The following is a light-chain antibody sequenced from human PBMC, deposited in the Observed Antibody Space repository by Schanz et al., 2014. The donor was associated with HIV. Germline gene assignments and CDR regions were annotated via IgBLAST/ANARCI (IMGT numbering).Light chain of an antibody. CDR3: QQCVTYPYT. V-gene: IGKV1-5*03. J-gene: IGKJ2*01. Sequence: IQMTQSPSTVSASVGDRVTITCRARQTIGRLLAWYQQKPGRAPNLLIYQASTLETGVPSRFSGSGSGTSFTLTIASLQPDDFATYYCQQCVTYPYTFGQGTKLDIK. CDR1: QTIGRL. CDR2: QAS.